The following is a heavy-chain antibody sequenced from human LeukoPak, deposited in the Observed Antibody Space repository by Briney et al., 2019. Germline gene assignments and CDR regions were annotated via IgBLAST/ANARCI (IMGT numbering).Heavy chain of an antibody. CDR1: GFTFSIYA. J-gene: IGHJ4*02. D-gene: IGHD3-10*01. V-gene: IGHV3-21*06. CDR2: ISSRSDYI. CDR3: AREIYGSGTHPFDY. Sequence: PGGSLRLSCAASGFTFSIYAMSWVRQAPGKGLEWLSAISSRSDYIYYADSVKGRFTVSRDNAENSLYLQMSSLRAEDTAVYYCAREIYGSGTHPFDYWGQGTLVTVSS.